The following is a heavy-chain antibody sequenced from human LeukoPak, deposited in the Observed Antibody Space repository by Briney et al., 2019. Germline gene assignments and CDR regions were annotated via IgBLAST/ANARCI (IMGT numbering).Heavy chain of an antibody. CDR1: GFTFDDYA. Sequence: PGGSLRLSCAASGFTFDDYAMHWVRQAPGKGLEWVSGISWNSGSIGYADSVKGRFTISRDNAKNTLYLQMNSLRAEDTAVYYCARAQNWNYVNYWGQGTLVTVSS. V-gene: IGHV3-9*01. D-gene: IGHD1-1*01. CDR2: ISWNSGSI. J-gene: IGHJ4*02. CDR3: ARAQNWNYVNY.